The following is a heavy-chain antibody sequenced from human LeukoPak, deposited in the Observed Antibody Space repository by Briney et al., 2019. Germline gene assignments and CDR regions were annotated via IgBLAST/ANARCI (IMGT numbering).Heavy chain of an antibody. CDR3: ARDLKGQYQDALDI. D-gene: IGHD2-2*01. V-gene: IGHV3-23*01. J-gene: IGHJ3*02. CDR2: ISGSGAGT. CDR1: EFIFSSYA. Sequence: GGSLRLSCAASEFIFSSYAMSWVRQAPGKGLEWISRISGSGAGTYYSDSVRGRFTISRYNSKKTLYLQMNSRRAEDTAVYYCARDLKGQYQDALDIWGQGTMVTVSS.